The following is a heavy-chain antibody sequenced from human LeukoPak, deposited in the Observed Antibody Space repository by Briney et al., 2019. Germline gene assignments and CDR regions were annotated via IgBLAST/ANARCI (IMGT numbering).Heavy chain of an antibody. CDR3: ARLYSSSSGLRASDY. Sequence: PGGSLRLSCAASRFTFSSYSMNWVRQAPVKGLEWVSYISSSDNTIYYADSVKGRFTTSRDNAKNSLYLQMNSLRAEDTAVYYCARLYSSSSGLRASDYWGQGTLVTVSS. CDR2: ISSSDNTI. J-gene: IGHJ4*02. V-gene: IGHV3-48*04. D-gene: IGHD6-6*01. CDR1: RFTFSSYS.